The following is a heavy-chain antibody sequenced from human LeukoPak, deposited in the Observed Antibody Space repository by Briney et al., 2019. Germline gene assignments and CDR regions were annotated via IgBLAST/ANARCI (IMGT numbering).Heavy chain of an antibody. CDR1: GYSISSGYY. V-gene: IGHV4-38-2*02. CDR3: ASLTTVTTVLYYYYYMDV. D-gene: IGHD4-11*01. J-gene: IGHJ6*03. Sequence: SETLSLTCTVSGYSISSGYYWGWIRQPPGKGLEWIGSIYHSGSTYYNPSLKSRVTISVDTSKNQFSLKLSSVTAADTAVYYCASLTTVTTVLYYYYYMDVWGKGTTVTVSS. CDR2: IYHSGST.